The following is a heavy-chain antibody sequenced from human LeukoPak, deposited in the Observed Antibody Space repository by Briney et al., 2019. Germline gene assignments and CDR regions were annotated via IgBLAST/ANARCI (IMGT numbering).Heavy chain of an antibody. Sequence: SETLSLTCAVYGGSFSGYYWSWIRQPPGNGLEWVGEINHSGSTNYNPSLKSRVTISVDTSKNQFSLKLSSVTAADTAVYYCARGDGYNSNFDYWGQGTLVTVSS. CDR1: GGSFSGYY. CDR3: ARGDGYNSNFDY. J-gene: IGHJ4*02. D-gene: IGHD5-24*01. CDR2: INHSGST. V-gene: IGHV4-34*01.